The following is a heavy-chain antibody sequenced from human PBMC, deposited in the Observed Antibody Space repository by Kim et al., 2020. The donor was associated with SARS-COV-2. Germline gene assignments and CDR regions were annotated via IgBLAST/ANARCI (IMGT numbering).Heavy chain of an antibody. CDR3: AKVSGRYSYGLYHGMDV. V-gene: IGHV3-30*02. J-gene: IGHJ6*02. Sequence: SVKGRFNISRDDSSNKFYLQMNSLRGEDTSVYYCAKVSGRYSYGLYHGMDVWGQGTTVTVSS. D-gene: IGHD5-18*01.